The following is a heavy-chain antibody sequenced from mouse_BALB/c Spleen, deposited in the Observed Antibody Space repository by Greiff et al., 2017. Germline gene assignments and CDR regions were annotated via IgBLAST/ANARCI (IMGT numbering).Heavy chain of an antibody. CDR2: INSNGGST. V-gene: IGHV5-6-3*01. J-gene: IGHJ4*01. D-gene: IGHD1-1*01. CDR3: AITTVVAMDY. CDR1: GFTFSSYG. Sequence: EVKLVESGGGLVQPGGSLKLSCAASGFTFSSYGMSWVRQTPDKRLELVATINSNGGSTYYPDSVKGRFTISRDNAKNTLYLQMSSLKSEDTAMYYCAITTVVAMDYWGQGTSVTVSS.